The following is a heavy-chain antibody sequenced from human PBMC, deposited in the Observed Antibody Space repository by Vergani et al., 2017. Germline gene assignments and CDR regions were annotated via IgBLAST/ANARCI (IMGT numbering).Heavy chain of an antibody. CDR1: DSSIMTNPY. CDR2: IHHSGDT. V-gene: IGHV4-38-2*01. CDR3: GGHRGSGGFFPSSYFYGMDV. Sequence: QVQLQESGPGLVKPSETLTLTCDVSDSSIMTNPYWGWFRQSPGKGLEWIGCIHHSGDTHYNSSLKSRVSISIVSSSKFSLSLTSVTAAETAIYYCGGHRGSGGFFPSSYFYGMDVWGHGTTVTVSS. D-gene: IGHD3-10*01. J-gene: IGHJ6*02.